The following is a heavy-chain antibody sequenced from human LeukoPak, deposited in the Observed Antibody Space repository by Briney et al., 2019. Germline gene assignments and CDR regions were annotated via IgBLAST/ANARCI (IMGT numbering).Heavy chain of an antibody. CDR3: ANQYSSSWYYFDY. J-gene: IGHJ4*02. CDR2: IYHSGST. Sequence: SETLSLTCTVSGYSISSGYYWGWIRQPPGKGLEWIGSIYHSGSTYYNPSLKSRVTISVDTSKNQFSLKLSSVTAADTAVHYCANQYSSSWYYFDYWGQGTLDTVSS. CDR1: GYSISSGYY. V-gene: IGHV4-38-2*02. D-gene: IGHD6-13*01.